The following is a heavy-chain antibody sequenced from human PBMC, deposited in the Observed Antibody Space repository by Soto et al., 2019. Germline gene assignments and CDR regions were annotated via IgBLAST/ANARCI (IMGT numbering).Heavy chain of an antibody. V-gene: IGHV3-33*01. CDR2: IWYDGSNK. CDR1: GFTFSSYG. CDR3: ARDFRAATYDYIWGSYRYPDY. Sequence: QVQLVESGGGVVQPGRSLRLSCAASGFTFSSYGMHWVRQAPGKGLEWVAVIWYDGSNKYYADSVKGRFTISRDNSKNTLYLQMNSLRAEDTAVYYCARDFRAATYDYIWGSYRYPDYWGQGTLVTVSS. D-gene: IGHD3-16*02. J-gene: IGHJ4*02.